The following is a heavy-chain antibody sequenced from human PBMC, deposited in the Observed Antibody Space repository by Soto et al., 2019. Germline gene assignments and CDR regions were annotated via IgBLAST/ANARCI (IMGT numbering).Heavy chain of an antibody. CDR2: ISAYNGNT. CDR1: GYTFTSYG. V-gene: IGHV1-18*01. Sequence: QVQLVQSGAEVKKPGASVKVSCKASGYTFTSYGISWVRQAPGQGLEWMGWISAYNGNTNYAQKLEGRVTMTTGTSTSTAYMELRSLRSDDTAVYYCARSPRRFVAVAGTHWFDPWGQGTLVTVSS. CDR3: ARSPRRFVAVAGTHWFDP. J-gene: IGHJ5*02. D-gene: IGHD6-19*01.